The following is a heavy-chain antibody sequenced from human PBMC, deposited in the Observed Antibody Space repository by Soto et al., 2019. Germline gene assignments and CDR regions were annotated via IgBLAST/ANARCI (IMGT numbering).Heavy chain of an antibody. CDR3: ARAFDFWSGYYIYYMDV. D-gene: IGHD3-3*01. CDR2: MNPNSGNT. V-gene: IGHV1-8*01. Sequence: ASVKVSCKASGYTFTSYYINWVRQATGQGLEWMGWMNPNSGNTGYAQKFQGRVTMTRNTSISTAYMELSSLRSEDTAVYYCARAFDFWSGYYIYYMDVWGKGTTVTVSS. J-gene: IGHJ6*03. CDR1: GYTFTSYY.